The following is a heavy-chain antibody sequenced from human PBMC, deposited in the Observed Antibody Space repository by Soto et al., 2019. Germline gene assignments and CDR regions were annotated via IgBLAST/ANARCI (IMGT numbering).Heavy chain of an antibody. CDR2: ISYDGSNK. CDR1: GFTFSSYG. J-gene: IGHJ6*03. D-gene: IGHD2-2*01. CDR3: AKTCSSTRCYYYYYYMDV. Sequence: VGSLRLSCAASGFTFSSYGMHWVRQAPGKGLEWVAVISYDGSNKYYADSVKGRFTISRDNSKSTLYLQMNSLRAEDTAVYYCAKTCSSTRCYYYYYYMDVWGKGNTVTVS. V-gene: IGHV3-30*18.